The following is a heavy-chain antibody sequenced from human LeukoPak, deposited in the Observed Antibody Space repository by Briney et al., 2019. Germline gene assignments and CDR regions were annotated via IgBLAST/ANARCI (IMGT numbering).Heavy chain of an antibody. V-gene: IGHV3-23*01. CDR3: VKHSGGVYGNSDY. CDR2: VGRSGADT. CDR1: GFTFSSYA. Sequence: PGGSLRLSRVASGFTFSSYAVSWFRQAPGKGLEWVSTVGRSGADTYYADSVRGRFTISKDSSKNTLQMNSLSAEDTAIYYCVKHSGGVYGNSDYWGQGIQVTVSS. D-gene: IGHD1-1*01. J-gene: IGHJ4*02.